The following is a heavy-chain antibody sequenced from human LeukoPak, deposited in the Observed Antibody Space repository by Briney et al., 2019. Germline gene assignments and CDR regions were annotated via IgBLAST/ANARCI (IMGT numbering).Heavy chain of an antibody. V-gene: IGHV4-59*08. CDR2: IYDYGNT. D-gene: IGHD6-13*01. CDR1: SGSISTYY. CDR3: ARHGSSYSFDY. Sequence: SETLSLTCTVSSGSISTYYWSWIRQPPGKGLEWIGYIYDYGNTIINPSLKSRVTISKDTSKNQFSVRLSSVTAADTAVYYCARHGSSYSFDYWGQGTLVTVSS. J-gene: IGHJ4*02.